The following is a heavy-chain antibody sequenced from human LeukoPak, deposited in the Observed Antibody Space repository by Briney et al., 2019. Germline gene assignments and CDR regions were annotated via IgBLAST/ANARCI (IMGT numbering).Heavy chain of an antibody. V-gene: IGHV3-7*01. CDR1: GFTSTSFW. CDR2: IKKEGRQT. D-gene: IGHD5-24*01. J-gene: IGHJ5*02. Sequence: PGRSLRPSCVVSGFTSTSFWMSWVRRAPGKGQEWVANIKKEGRQTDYVASGKGRFTISRDNGENSLYLQMKSLTAEDSAVYYCASETVEKATITWGQGTPVTVSS. CDR3: ASETVEKATIT.